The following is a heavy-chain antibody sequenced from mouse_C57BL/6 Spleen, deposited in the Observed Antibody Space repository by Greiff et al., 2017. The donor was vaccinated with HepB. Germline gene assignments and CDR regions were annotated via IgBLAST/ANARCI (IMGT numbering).Heavy chain of an antibody. Sequence: EVQLVESGGDLVKPGGSLKLSCAASGFTFSSSGMSWVLQRPDKRLEWVATISSGGSYTYYADSVKGRFTISRDNAKNTLYLQMSSLKTEDTAMYYCARQMGLGGSYAMDYWGQGTSVTVSS. D-gene: IGHD3-3*01. V-gene: IGHV5-6*01. J-gene: IGHJ4*01. CDR2: ISSGGSYT. CDR1: GFTFSSSG. CDR3: ARQMGLGGSYAMDY.